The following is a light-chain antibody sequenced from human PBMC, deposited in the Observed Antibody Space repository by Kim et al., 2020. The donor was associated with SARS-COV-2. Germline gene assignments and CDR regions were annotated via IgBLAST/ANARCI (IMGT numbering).Light chain of an antibody. J-gene: IGLJ3*02. V-gene: IGLV1-44*01. CDR2: NNN. CDR3: ASWDDTLSGWV. CDR1: SSNSGSNS. Sequence: GQRVTISWSGSSSNSGSNSVNWYQQVPGTAPKVLIYNNNQRPSGVPDRFSASKSGTSASLAISGLQSEDEADYYCASWDDTLSGWVFGGGTQLTVL.